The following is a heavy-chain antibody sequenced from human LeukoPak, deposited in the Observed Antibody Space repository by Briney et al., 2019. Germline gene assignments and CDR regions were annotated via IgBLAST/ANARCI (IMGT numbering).Heavy chain of an antibody. D-gene: IGHD2-2*01. J-gene: IGHJ3*02. CDR3: ARGQYCSSTSCYGVEGAFDI. CDR1: GGTFSSYA. Sequence: ASVKVSCTASGGTFSSYAISWVRQAPGQGLEWMGGIIPIFGTANYAQKFQGRVTITTDESTSTAYMELSSLRSEDTAVYYCARGQYCSSTSCYGVEGAFDIWGQGTMVTVSS. CDR2: IIPIFGTA. V-gene: IGHV1-69*05.